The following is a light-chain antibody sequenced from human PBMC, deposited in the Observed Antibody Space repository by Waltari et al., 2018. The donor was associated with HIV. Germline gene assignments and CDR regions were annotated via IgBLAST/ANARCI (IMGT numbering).Light chain of an antibody. CDR2: EVS. CDR3: SSYAGSNNLI. Sequence: QSALTQPPSASGSPGQSVTISCTGTSSDVGGSNYVSWYQQHPGNAPKLMIYEVSKRPSGVPERFAGSKSGNTASLTVSGLQAEDEADYYCSSYAGSNNLIFGGGTKLTVL. J-gene: IGLJ2*01. CDR1: SSDVGGSNY. V-gene: IGLV2-8*01.